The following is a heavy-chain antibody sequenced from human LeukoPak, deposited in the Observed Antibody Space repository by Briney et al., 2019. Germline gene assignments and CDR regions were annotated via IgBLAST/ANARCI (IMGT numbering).Heavy chain of an antibody. Sequence: SVKVSCKASGGTFSSYAISWVRQATGQGLEWMGWIIPIFGTANYAQKFQGRVTITTDESTNTDYMELSSLRSEDTAVYYCARGGLGIVGASARRTHAFDIWGQGTMVTVSS. CDR1: GGTFSSYA. D-gene: IGHD1-26*01. CDR3: ARGGLGIVGASARRTHAFDI. CDR2: IIPIFGTA. J-gene: IGHJ3*02. V-gene: IGHV1-69*05.